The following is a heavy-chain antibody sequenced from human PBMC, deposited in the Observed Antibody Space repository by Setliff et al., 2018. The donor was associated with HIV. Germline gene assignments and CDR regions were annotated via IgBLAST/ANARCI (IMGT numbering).Heavy chain of an antibody. CDR3: ARNKGSGILYVSSIVSYAFDI. CDR2: INPGGGDR. J-gene: IGHJ3*02. V-gene: IGHV1-46*01. Sequence: GASVKVSCKSSGYTFTNYHINWVRQAPGQGLEWMGSINPGGGDRGYARKFKDRVTMTRDTSTSTVYMELRSLRSEDTAVYYRARNKGSGILYVSSIVSYAFDIWGQGTMVTVSS. CDR1: GYTFTNYH. D-gene: IGHD3-3*02.